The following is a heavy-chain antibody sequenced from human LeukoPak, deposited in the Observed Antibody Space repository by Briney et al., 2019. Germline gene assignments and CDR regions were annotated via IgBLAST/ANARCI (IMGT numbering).Heavy chain of an antibody. CDR2: ISSSSSYI. CDR1: GFTFSSYS. V-gene: IGHV3-21*01. J-gene: IGHJ4*02. D-gene: IGHD6-6*01. CDR3: ARVVARQRNEYYFDY. Sequence: GGSLRLSCAASGFTFSSYSMNWVRQAPGKGLEWVSSISSSSSYIYYADSVKGRFTISRDNAKNSLYLQMNSLRAEDTAVYYCARVVARQRNEYYFDYWGQGTLVTVSS.